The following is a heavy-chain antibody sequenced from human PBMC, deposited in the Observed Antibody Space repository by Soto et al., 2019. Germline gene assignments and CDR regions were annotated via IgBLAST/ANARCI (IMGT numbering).Heavy chain of an antibody. CDR3: ARALEVITFGGVIVNNWFDP. CDR2: INSDGSST. V-gene: IGHV3-74*01. Sequence: WGSLRLSCAASGFTFSSYWMHWVRQAPGKGLVWVSRINSDGSSTSYADSVKGRFTISRDNAKNTLYLQMNSLRAEDTAVYYCARALEVITFGGVIVNNWFDPWGQGTLVTVSS. J-gene: IGHJ5*02. CDR1: GFTFSSYW. D-gene: IGHD3-16*02.